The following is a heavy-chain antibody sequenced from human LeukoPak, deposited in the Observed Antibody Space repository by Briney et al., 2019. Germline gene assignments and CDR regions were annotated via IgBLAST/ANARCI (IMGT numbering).Heavy chain of an antibody. D-gene: IGHD4-17*01. CDR2: TSGSDDKT. J-gene: IGHJ4*02. Sequence: GGSLRLSCAASGFTFSSYSMNWVRQAPGKGLEWVSSTSGSDDKTYYADSVKDRFTISRDNSKNTLSLQMNSLRAEDTAVYYCAKGRGTTVTSAANYWGQGTLVTVSS. CDR3: AKGRGTTVTSAANY. V-gene: IGHV3-23*01. CDR1: GFTFSSYS.